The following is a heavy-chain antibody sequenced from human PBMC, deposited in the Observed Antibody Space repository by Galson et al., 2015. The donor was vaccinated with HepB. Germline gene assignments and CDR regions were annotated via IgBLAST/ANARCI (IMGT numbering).Heavy chain of an antibody. CDR1: GFTFSSYG. CDR2: IRYDGSNK. V-gene: IGHV3-30*02. J-gene: IGHJ4*02. Sequence: SLRLSCAASGFTFSSYGMHWVRQAPGKGLEWVAFIRYDGSNKYYADSVKGRFTISRDNSKNTLYLQMNSLRAEDTAVYYCAKPEGDILTRAPFDYWGQGALVTVSS. D-gene: IGHD3-9*01. CDR3: AKPEGDILTRAPFDY.